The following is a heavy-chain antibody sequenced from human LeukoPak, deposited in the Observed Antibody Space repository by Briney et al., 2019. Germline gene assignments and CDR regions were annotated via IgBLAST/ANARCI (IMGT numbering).Heavy chain of an antibody. CDR2: INHSGST. Sequence: SETLSLTCAVYGGSFSGYYWSWIRQPPGKGLEWIGEINHSGSTNYNPSLKSRVTISVDTSKNQFSLKLSSVTAADTAVYYCARGHCSGGSCHRNHAFDIWGQGTMVTVSS. CDR3: ARGHCSGGSCHRNHAFDI. V-gene: IGHV4-34*01. CDR1: GGSFSGYY. D-gene: IGHD2-15*01. J-gene: IGHJ3*02.